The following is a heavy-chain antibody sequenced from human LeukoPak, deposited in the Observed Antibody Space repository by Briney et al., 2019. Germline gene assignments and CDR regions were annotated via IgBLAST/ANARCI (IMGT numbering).Heavy chain of an antibody. CDR1: GFTFSSYA. CDR2: ISGSGGST. V-gene: IGHV3-23*01. CDR3: AKDQSLVGPLDY. D-gene: IGHD2-15*01. J-gene: IGHJ4*02. Sequence: KPGGSLRLSCAASGFTFSSYAMSWVRQAPGKGLEWVSAISGSGGSTYYADSVKGRFTISRDNSKNTLYLQMNSLRAEDTAVYCCAKDQSLVGPLDYWGQGTLVTVSS.